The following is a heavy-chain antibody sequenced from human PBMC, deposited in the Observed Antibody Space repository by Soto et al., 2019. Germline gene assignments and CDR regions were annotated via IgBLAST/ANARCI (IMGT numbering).Heavy chain of an antibody. Sequence: PVGSLRLSCSASGFTFSSYAMHWVREAPGKGLEWVAVISYDGSNKYYADSVKGRFTISRDNSKNTLYLQMNSLRAEDTAVYYCARDVTTILYQGNWFDPWGQGTLVTVSS. J-gene: IGHJ5*02. CDR2: ISYDGSNK. V-gene: IGHV3-30-3*01. D-gene: IGHD2-8*01. CDR1: GFTFSSYA. CDR3: ARDVTTILYQGNWFDP.